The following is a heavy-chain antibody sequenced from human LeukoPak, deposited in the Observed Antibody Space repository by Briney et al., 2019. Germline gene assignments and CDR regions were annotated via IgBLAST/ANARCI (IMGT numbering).Heavy chain of an antibody. Sequence: GGSLRLSCAASGFTFSSYAMSWVRQAPGKGLEWVATIKQDGSEKYYVNSVEGRFTISRDNAKDSLYLQMNSLRAEDTAVYYCARLYWPGTFDIWDQGTMVTVSS. CDR2: IKQDGSEK. CDR1: GFTFSSYA. J-gene: IGHJ3*02. V-gene: IGHV3-7*01. CDR3: ARLYWPGTFDI. D-gene: IGHD2-15*01.